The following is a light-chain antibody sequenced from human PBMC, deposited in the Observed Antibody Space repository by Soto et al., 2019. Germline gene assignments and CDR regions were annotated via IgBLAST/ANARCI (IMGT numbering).Light chain of an antibody. Sequence: EIVLTQSPATLSLSPGERATLSCRASQSVSSYLAWYQQQPGQAPRLLIYDASNRATGIPARFSGSGSETDFTLTISSLEPEDFAVYYCQQRSNWPLPFGGGTKVQIK. CDR1: QSVSSY. CDR3: QQRSNWPLP. V-gene: IGKV3-11*01. J-gene: IGKJ4*01. CDR2: DAS.